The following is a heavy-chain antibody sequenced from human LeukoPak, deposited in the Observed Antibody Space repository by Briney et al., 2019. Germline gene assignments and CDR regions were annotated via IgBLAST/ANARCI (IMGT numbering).Heavy chain of an antibody. J-gene: IGHJ4*02. CDR2: INHSGST. CDR1: SESFSGYF. V-gene: IGHV4-34*01. D-gene: IGHD3-10*01. Sequence: SETLSLTCAIYSESFSGYFWSWIRQPPGKGLEWIGEINHSGSTNYNPSLKSRVTISVDTSKNQLSLKLSSVTAADTAVYYCARVGYYGSGTLAGTFDYWGQGTLVTVSS. CDR3: ARVGYYGSGTLAGTFDY.